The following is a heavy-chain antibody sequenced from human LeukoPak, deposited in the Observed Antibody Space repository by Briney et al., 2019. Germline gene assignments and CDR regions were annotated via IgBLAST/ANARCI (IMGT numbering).Heavy chain of an antibody. J-gene: IGHJ4*02. CDR1: GFTFSSYW. CDR2: IRYDGSNK. CDR3: ATLPYYYDSSGSYYFDY. Sequence: GGSLRLSCAASGFTFSSYWMSWVRQAPGKGLEWVAFIRYDGSNKYYADSVKGRFTISRDNSKNTLYLQMNSLRVEDTAVYYCATLPYYYDSSGSYYFDYWGQGTLVTVSS. V-gene: IGHV3-30*02. D-gene: IGHD3-22*01.